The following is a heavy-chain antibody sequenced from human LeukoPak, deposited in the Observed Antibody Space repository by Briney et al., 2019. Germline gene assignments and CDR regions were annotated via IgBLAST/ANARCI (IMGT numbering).Heavy chain of an antibody. CDR2: IYYSGST. CDR3: ARSGITPFRVLNWLDL. J-gene: IGHJ5*02. CDR1: GGSISNSSYY. V-gene: IGHV4-39*01. Sequence: SETLSLTCTVSGGSISNSSYYWGWLRQPPGKGLEWLGTIYYSGSTYYNPSLKSRVTISVDTSENQFSLKLSSVTAADTSMYYCARSGITPFRVLNWLDLWGQGILVTVSS. D-gene: IGHD3-3*01.